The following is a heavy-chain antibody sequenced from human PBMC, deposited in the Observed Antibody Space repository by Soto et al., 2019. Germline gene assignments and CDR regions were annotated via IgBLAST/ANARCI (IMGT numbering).Heavy chain of an antibody. CDR3: ARVERGAAAGLGYGMDV. D-gene: IGHD6-13*01. Sequence: SQTLSLTCAISGDSVSSNSAAWNWIRQSPSRGLEWLGRTYYRSKWFNDYAVSVKSRITINPDTSKNQFSLQLNSVTPEDTAVYYCARVERGAAAGLGYGMDVWGQGTTVTVSS. J-gene: IGHJ6*02. CDR2: TYYRSKWFN. CDR1: GDSVSSNSAA. V-gene: IGHV6-1*01.